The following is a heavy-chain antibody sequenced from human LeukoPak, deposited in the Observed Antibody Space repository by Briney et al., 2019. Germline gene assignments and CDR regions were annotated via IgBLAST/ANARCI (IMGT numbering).Heavy chain of an antibody. CDR3: ARGIYGSGSYYSWELQY. V-gene: IGHV1-69*13. J-gene: IGHJ4*02. Sequence: GASVKVSCKASGHTFTSYDIHWVRQATGQGLEWMGGIIPIFGTANYAQKFQGRVTITADESTNTAYMELSSLRSEDTAVYYCARGIYGSGSYYSWELQYWGQGTLVTVSS. D-gene: IGHD3-10*01. CDR1: GHTFTSYD. CDR2: IIPIFGTA.